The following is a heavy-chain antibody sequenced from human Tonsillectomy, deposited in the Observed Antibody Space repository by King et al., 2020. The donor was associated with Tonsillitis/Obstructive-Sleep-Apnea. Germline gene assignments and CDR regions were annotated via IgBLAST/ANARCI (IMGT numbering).Heavy chain of an antibody. CDR1: GFTFSSYG. Sequence: VQLVESGGGVVQPGRSLRLSCAASGFTFSSYGMHWVRQAPGKGLEWVAVILYDGSNKYYADSVKGRFTISRDNSKNTLYLQMNGLRAEDTAVYYCAKARGWGNYYYYGMDVWGQGTTVTVSS. CDR3: AKARGWGNYYYYGMDV. CDR2: ILYDGSNK. D-gene: IGHD7-27*01. V-gene: IGHV3-30*18. J-gene: IGHJ6*02.